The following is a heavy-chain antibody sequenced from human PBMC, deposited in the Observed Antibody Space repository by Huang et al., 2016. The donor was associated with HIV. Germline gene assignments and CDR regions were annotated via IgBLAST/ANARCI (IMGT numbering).Heavy chain of an antibody. Sequence: QMQLQQRGAGLLKPSETLSLTCGVSGGSFTGHYLTWFRQAPGKGLEWIGEVNDSGATNYNPSLNGRVTISLDKSNRELSLNLRSVTAADTAVYYCARQWTILEWLLGLDVWGQGTTVIVSS. CDR2: VNDSGAT. D-gene: IGHD3-3*01. V-gene: IGHV4-34*02. CDR1: GGSFTGHY. CDR3: ARQWTILEWLLGLDV. J-gene: IGHJ6*02.